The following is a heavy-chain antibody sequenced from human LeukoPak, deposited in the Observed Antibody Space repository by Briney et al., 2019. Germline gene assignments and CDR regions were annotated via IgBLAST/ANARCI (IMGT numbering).Heavy chain of an antibody. D-gene: IGHD4-23*01. CDR1: GGSISSYY. V-gene: IGHV4-59*08. J-gene: IGHJ4*02. Sequence: PSETLSLTCTVSGGSISSYYWSWIRQPPGKGLEWIGYIYYSGSTNYNPSLKGRVTISVDTSKNQFSLKLSSVTAADTAVYYCARVSLNSYGGVFYFDYWGQGTLVTVSS. CDR2: IYYSGST. CDR3: ARVSLNSYGGVFYFDY.